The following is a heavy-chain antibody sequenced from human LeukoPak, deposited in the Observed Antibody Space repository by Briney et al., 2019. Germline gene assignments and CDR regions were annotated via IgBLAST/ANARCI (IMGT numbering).Heavy chain of an antibody. CDR2: IYTSGST. Sequence: PSETLSLTRTVSVGSISSYYWSWIRQPAGKGLEWIGRIYTSGSTNYNPSLKSRVTMSVDTSKNQFPLKLSSVTAADTAVDYWARDGIAARPNCFEPCGQGTLVTVSS. D-gene: IGHD6-25*01. CDR1: VGSISSYY. CDR3: ARDGIAARPNCFEP. V-gene: IGHV4-4*07. J-gene: IGHJ5*02.